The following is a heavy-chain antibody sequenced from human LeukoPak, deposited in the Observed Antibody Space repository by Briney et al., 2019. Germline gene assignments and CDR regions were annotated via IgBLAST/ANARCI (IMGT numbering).Heavy chain of an antibody. J-gene: IGHJ3*02. CDR3: ARDPEGGGTYDSYAFDI. CDR1: GYTFINYD. Sequence: ASVKVSCKASGYTFINYDFSWVRQAPGQGLEWMGWISTYNGNTNYAQKLQGRVTMTEDTSTDTAYMELSSLRSEDTAVYYCARDPEGGGTYDSYAFDIWGQGTMVTVSS. D-gene: IGHD3-22*01. V-gene: IGHV1-18*01. CDR2: ISTYNGNT.